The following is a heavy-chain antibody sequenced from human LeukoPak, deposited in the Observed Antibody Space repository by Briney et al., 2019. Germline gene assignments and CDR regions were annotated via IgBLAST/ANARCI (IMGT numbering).Heavy chain of an antibody. CDR1: GGSISSGSYY. CDR3: ARVYKRGGYQNWFDP. V-gene: IGHV4-61*02. J-gene: IGHJ5*02. Sequence: SQTLSLTCSVSGGSISSGSYYWSWIRQPAGKGLEWIGRIYTSRSTNYNPSLKSRVTISVDTSKNQFSLKLSSVTAADTAVYYCARVYKRGGYQNWFDPWGQGTLVTVSS. CDR2: IYTSRST. D-gene: IGHD3-22*01.